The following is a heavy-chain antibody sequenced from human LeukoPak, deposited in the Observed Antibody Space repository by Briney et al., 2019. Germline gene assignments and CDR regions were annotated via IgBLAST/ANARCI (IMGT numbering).Heavy chain of an antibody. CDR2: INPKSADT. V-gene: IGHV1-2*02. CDR3: AREGVWYTSSPNHY. J-gene: IGHJ4*02. CDR1: GYTFTFYD. D-gene: IGHD6-6*01. Sequence: ASVKVSFTASGYTFTFYDMHWVRQAPGQGREWMGWINPKSADTNYAQKFHGRVTMPRDPSISTAYLELSRLRSDDTAVYHCAREGVWYTSSPNHYWGQGTLVTVSS.